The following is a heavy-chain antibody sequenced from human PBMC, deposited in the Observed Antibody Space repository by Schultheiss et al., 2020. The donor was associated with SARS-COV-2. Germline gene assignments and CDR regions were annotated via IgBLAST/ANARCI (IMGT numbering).Heavy chain of an antibody. D-gene: IGHD2-21*01. J-gene: IGHJ4*02. CDR3: ATPPRGETSNY. V-gene: IGHV3-7*01. CDR2: ISQDGNNK. Sequence: GGSLRLSCAASGFTFSSYAMSWVRQAPGKGLEWVAIISQDGNNKNYVDSVRGRFTISRDNAKNSLYLQMNSLRAEDTAVYYCATPPRGETSNYWGQGTLVTVSS. CDR1: GFTFSSYA.